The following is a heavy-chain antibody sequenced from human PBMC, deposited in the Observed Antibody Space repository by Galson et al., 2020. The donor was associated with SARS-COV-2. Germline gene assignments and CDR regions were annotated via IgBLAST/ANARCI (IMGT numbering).Heavy chain of an antibody. Sequence: ASVKVSCKASGYTFTTYSMHWVRQAPGQRLEWMGWINAGNGNTKYSQKFQARVTITRDTSASTAYMELSSLRSEDTAVYYCARGGHSNPLYWFFDLWGRGTLVTVSS. J-gene: IGHJ2*01. CDR3: ARGGHSNPLYWFFDL. D-gene: IGHD4-4*01. CDR1: GYTFTTYS. CDR2: INAGNGNT. V-gene: IGHV1-3*01.